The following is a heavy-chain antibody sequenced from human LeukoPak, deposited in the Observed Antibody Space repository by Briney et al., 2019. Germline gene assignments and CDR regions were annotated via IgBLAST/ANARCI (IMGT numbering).Heavy chain of an antibody. CDR2: ISGSGGST. CDR1: GLTFSSYA. Sequence: PGGSLRLSCAASGLTFSSYAMYWVRQAPEKGLEWVSGISGSGGSTYYADSVKGRFTISRDNSKNTLYLQMNSLRAEDTAVYYCAKDRGYTSSSASVYDYWGQGTLVTVSS. J-gene: IGHJ4*02. CDR3: AKDRGYTSSSASVYDY. V-gene: IGHV3-23*01. D-gene: IGHD6-6*01.